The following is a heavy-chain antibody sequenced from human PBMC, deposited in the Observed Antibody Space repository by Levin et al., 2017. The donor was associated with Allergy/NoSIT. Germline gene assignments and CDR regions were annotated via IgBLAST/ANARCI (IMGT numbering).Heavy chain of an antibody. CDR3: ARESDTAMVKYYFDY. CDR1: GFTVSSNY. CDR2: IYSGGST. D-gene: IGHD5-18*01. V-gene: IGHV3-66*01. J-gene: IGHJ4*02. Sequence: PGGSLRLSCAASGFTVSSNYMSWVRQAPGKGLEWVSVIYSGGSTYYADSVKGRFTISRDNSKNTLYLQMNSLRAEDTAVYYCARESDTAMVKYYFDYWGQGTLVTVSS.